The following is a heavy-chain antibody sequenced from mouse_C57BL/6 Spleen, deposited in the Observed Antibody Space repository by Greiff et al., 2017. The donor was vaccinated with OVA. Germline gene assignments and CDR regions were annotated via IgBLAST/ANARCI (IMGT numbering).Heavy chain of an antibody. CDR1: GFTFSSYT. D-gene: IGHD2-3*01. J-gene: IGHJ4*01. V-gene: IGHV5-9*01. CDR2: ISGGGGNT. Sequence: EVKLEESGGGLVKPGGSLKLSCAASGFTFSSYTMSWVRQTPEKRLEWVATISGGGGNTYYPDSVKGRFTISRDNAKNTLYLQMSSLRSEDTALYYCASSNLSPMDYWGQGTSVTVSS. CDR3: ASSNLSPMDY.